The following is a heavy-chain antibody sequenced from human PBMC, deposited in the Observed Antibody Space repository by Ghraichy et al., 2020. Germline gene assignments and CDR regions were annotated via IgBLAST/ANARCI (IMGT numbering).Heavy chain of an antibody. CDR2: IGGTENSI. CDR3: ARASVKGDFEWAFGFDV. CDR1: GLTLSDYS. D-gene: IGHD1-26*01. J-gene: IGHJ3*01. Sequence: GGSLRLSCAASGLTLSDYSIIWVRQAPGKGLDWIAYIGGTENSIHYADSVKGRFTISRDNADNSLSLQLSSLTVDDTGTYYCARASVKGDFEWAFGFDVWGQGTTVTVSS. V-gene: IGHV3-48*01.